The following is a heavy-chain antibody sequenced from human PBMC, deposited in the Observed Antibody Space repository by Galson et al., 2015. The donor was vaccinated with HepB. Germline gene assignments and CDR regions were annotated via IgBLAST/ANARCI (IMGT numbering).Heavy chain of an antibody. V-gene: IGHV3-33*01. CDR3: ARQGTALDGAFDI. J-gene: IGHJ3*02. D-gene: IGHD5-24*01. CDR2: IWYDGSNK. Sequence: SLRLSCAASGFTFSNYGMHWVRQAPGKGLEWVSVIWYDGSNKYYVDSVKGRFTISRDNSKNTLYLQMNSLRAEDTAVYYCARQGTALDGAFDIWGQGTMVTVSS. CDR1: GFTFSNYG.